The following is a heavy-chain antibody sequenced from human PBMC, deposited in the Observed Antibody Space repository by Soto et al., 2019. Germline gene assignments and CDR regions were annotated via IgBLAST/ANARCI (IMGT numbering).Heavy chain of an antibody. J-gene: IGHJ6*02. V-gene: IGHV4-34*01. Sequence: PSETLSLTCAVYGGSFSCYYWSWIRQPPGKGLEWIGEINHSGSTNYNPSLKSRVTISVDTSKNQFSLKLNSVTAADMAVYYCARVGGIAVAGTYNYYGMDVWGQGTTVTVSS. CDR3: ARVGGIAVAGTYNYYGMDV. D-gene: IGHD6-19*01. CDR2: INHSGST. CDR1: GGSFSCYY.